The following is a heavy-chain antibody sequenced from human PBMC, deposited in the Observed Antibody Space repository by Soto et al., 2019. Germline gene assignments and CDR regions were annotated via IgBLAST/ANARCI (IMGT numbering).Heavy chain of an antibody. Sequence: HVQLQETGPGLVKPSETLSLTCIVSGDSISSYYWSWIRQPPGKGLEWIGHIHYTGSTKQNPSLKSRVTISLDTSENQFSLKLTSVTAADTAVYFCARRPPCSINSCPFDFWGQGLLVTVSS. D-gene: IGHD2-2*01. V-gene: IGHV4-59*08. CDR1: GDSISSYY. J-gene: IGHJ4*01. CDR3: ARRPPCSINSCPFDF. CDR2: IHYTGST.